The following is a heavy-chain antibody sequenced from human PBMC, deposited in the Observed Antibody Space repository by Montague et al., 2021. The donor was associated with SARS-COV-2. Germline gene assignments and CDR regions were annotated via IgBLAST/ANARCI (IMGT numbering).Heavy chain of an antibody. J-gene: IGHJ6*02. CDR3: AGGGGESVLGVIGCYCGMDV. V-gene: IGHV4-39*07. CDR2: MYYSRNT. CDR1: ISSIRYY. D-gene: IGHD3-22*01. Sequence: SETLSLTCTVSISSIRYYWYWFRQPPRKGLEWIGSMYYSRNTSYNPPPLSRLTITADTSKNQFSRMLSSVIAADTAVYYCAGGGGESVLGVIGCYCGMDVWGQGTTVTVSS.